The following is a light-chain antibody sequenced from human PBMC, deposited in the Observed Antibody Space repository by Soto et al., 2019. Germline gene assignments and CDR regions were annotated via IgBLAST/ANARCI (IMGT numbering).Light chain of an antibody. CDR1: SSDVGGYNY. Sequence: QSALTQPASVSGSPGQSITISCTGTSSDVGGYNYVSWYQQHPGKAPKLMIYDVSNRPSGVSNRFSGSKSGNTASLTISGLQAEDEDDYYCSSYTSSSLHVFGTGTKLTVL. CDR3: SSYTSSSLHV. CDR2: DVS. V-gene: IGLV2-14*03. J-gene: IGLJ1*01.